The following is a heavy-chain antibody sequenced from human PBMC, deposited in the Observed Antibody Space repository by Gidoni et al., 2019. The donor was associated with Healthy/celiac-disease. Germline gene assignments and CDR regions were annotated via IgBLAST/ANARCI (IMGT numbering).Heavy chain of an antibody. CDR2: SRDDNGNT. V-gene: IGHV1-18*04. D-gene: IGHD3-10*01. J-gene: IGHJ6*03. CDR3: ARDPGGDYYYYYMDG. Sequence: QFQLVQSGAELKKPGASVTVSCTASGYTFTSYGISWVRQSPGQGLESMGWSRDDNGNTNDAQKLQGRGTMNTETSTSTAYMERRSMRSDDTAVYYCARDPGGDYYYYYMDGWGKGTTVTVS. CDR1: GYTFTSYG.